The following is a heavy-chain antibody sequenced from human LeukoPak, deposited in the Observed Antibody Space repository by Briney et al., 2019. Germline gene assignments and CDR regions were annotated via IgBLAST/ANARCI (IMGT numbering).Heavy chain of an antibody. V-gene: IGHV1-2*02. D-gene: IGHD5-18*01. J-gene: IGHJ4*02. Sequence: GASVKVSCKASRYTFIGYYMHWVRQAPGQGLEWMGWINPNSGGTNYAQKFQGRVTMTRDTSISTAYMELSRLRSDDTAVYYCAREDTAMVPFDYWGQGTLVTVSS. CDR2: INPNSGGT. CDR3: AREDTAMVPFDY. CDR1: RYTFIGYY.